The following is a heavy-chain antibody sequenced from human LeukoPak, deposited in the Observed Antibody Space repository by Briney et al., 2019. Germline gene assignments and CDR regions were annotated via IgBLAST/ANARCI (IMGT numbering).Heavy chain of an antibody. CDR1: GFTFSSYT. CDR3: ARAPLDRYCWDP. V-gene: IGHV3-30-3*01. Sequence: QPGGSLRLSCAASGFTFSSYTMHWVRQAPGKGLEWVAVISYDESNKYYADSVKGRFTISRDNSKNTLYLEMNSLRAEDTAVYYCARAPLDRYCWDPWGQGTLVTVSS. D-gene: IGHD2-15*01. J-gene: IGHJ5*02. CDR2: ISYDESNK.